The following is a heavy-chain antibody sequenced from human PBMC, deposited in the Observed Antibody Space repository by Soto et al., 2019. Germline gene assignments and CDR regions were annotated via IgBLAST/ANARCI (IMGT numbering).Heavy chain of an antibody. Sequence: QVQLVQSGAEVRKPGASVKVSCKASGYTFTNYYLHWVRQAPGQGLEWMGIINPSGGSTSYAQNFQGRVTMTRDSSTSTGCMELSSLRFEDTAVYYRATSRYSKGGFAHWGQGTLVTVSS. J-gene: IGHJ4*02. D-gene: IGHD5-12*01. CDR3: ATSRYSKGGFAH. V-gene: IGHV1-46*01. CDR1: GYTFTNYY. CDR2: INPSGGST.